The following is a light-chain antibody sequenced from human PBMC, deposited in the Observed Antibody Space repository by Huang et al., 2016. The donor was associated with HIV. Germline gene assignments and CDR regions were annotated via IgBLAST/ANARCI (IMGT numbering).Light chain of an antibody. CDR2: DTS. Sequence: EVVLTQSPATVSLSPGERATLSCRASQSVSNYLAWYQQRPGQAPRLLIYDTSNRATGVPARFSGSEYATDFTLTINSLEPEDFAVYYCQQRSDPLTFGGGTKVEI. V-gene: IGKV3-11*01. CDR3: QQRSDPLT. CDR1: QSVSNY. J-gene: IGKJ4*01.